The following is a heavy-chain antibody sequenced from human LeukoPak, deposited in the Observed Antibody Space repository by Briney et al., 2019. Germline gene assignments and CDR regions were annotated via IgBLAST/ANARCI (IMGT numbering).Heavy chain of an antibody. CDR1: GFTVSSNY. V-gene: IGHV3-20*04. Sequence: GGSLRLSCAASGFTVSSNYMSWVRQAPGKGLEWVSGINWNGGSTGYADSVKGRFTISRDNAKNSLYLQMNSLRAEDTALYYCASGGIYYGAAFDFWGQGSLVTVSA. CDR2: INWNGGST. J-gene: IGHJ4*02. D-gene: IGHD1-26*01. CDR3: ASGGIYYGAAFDF.